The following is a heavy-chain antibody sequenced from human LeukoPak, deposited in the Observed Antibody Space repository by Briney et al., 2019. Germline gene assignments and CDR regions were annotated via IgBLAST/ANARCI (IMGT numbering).Heavy chain of an antibody. Sequence: TASETLSLTCTVSGDSISSTSYYWDWIRQPPGKGLEWIGSIYNSGTTYYNPSLKSRVTISVDTSKNQFSLKVSSVTAADTAVYYCASRVYGLGSFNYWGQGTPVTVSS. CDR3: ASRVYGLGSFNY. D-gene: IGHD3-10*01. CDR1: GDSISSTSYY. V-gene: IGHV4-39*01. CDR2: IYNSGTT. J-gene: IGHJ4*01.